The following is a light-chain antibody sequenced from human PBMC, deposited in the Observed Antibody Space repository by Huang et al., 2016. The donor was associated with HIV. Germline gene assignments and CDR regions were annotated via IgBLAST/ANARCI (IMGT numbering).Light chain of an antibody. V-gene: IGKV3-15*01. CDR3: QQYTTWPPIT. CDR2: GAS. CDR1: QGISSD. Sequence: EIVMTQSPATLSLSPGERATLSCRASQGISSDLAWDQQKPGQAPRLLIYGASTRATASPARFSVSGSGTEFTLTISSLQSEDFALYYCQQYTTWPPITFGQGTRLEIK. J-gene: IGKJ5*01.